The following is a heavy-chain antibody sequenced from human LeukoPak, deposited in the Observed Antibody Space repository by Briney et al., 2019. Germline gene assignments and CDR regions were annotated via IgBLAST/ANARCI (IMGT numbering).Heavy chain of an antibody. D-gene: IGHD1-26*01. V-gene: IGHV4-4*09. J-gene: IGHJ4*02. CDR3: ARHSGSYYYFDY. CDR1: GGSISSDY. CDR2: IYTSGST. Sequence: SETLSLTCTVSGGSISSDYWSWIRQPPGKGLEWIGYIYTSGSTNYNPSLKSRVTISVDTSKNQFSLKLSSVTAADTAVYYCARHSGSYYYFDYWGQGTLVTVSS.